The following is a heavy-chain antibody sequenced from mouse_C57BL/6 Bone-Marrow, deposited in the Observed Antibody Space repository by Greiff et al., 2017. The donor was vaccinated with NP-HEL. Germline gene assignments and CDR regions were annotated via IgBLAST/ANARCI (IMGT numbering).Heavy chain of an antibody. J-gene: IGHJ1*03. V-gene: IGHV5-4*01. CDR3: ARDRAITTVVSYFDV. Sequence: VQLVESGGGLVKPGGSLKLSCAASGFTFSSYAMSWVRQTPEKRLEWVATISDGGSYTYYPDNVKGRFTISRDNAKNNLYLQMSHLKSEDTAMYYCARDRAITTVVSYFDVWGTGTTVTVSS. CDR1: GFTFSSYA. D-gene: IGHD1-1*01. CDR2: ISDGGSYT.